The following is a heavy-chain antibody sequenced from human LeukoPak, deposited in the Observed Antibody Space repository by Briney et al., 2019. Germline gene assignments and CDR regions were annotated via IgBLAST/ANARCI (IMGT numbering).Heavy chain of an antibody. CDR1: GGSFNGYY. J-gene: IGHJ4*02. V-gene: IGHV4-34*01. Sequence: SETLSLTCAVYGGSFNGYYWSWIRQPPGKGLEWIGEINHSGSTYYNPSLKSRVIISVDTSKNQFSLKLSSVTAADTAVYYCARVEASGYDYGAFDYWGQGTLVTVSS. CDR3: ARVEASGYDYGAFDY. CDR2: INHSGST. D-gene: IGHD5-12*01.